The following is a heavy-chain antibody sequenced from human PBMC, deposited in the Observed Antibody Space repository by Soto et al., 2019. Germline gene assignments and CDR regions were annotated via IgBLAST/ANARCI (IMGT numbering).Heavy chain of an antibody. CDR1: GGSIRSGGHY. Sequence: SETLSLTCTVSGGSIRSGGHYWTWIRQHPGKGLEWIGYIYYSGSTYYNPSLKSRVTISVDTSRNQFSLKLSSVTAADTAVYYCARSVFPWGQGTLVTVS. CDR3: ARSVFP. V-gene: IGHV4-31*03. CDR2: IYYSGST. J-gene: IGHJ5*02.